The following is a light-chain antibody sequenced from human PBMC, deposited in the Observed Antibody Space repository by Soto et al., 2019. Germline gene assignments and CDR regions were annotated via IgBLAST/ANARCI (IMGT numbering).Light chain of an antibody. V-gene: IGKV1-39*01. CDR1: QSISIY. Sequence: DFQMTQSPSSLSASVGDRVTITCRASQSISIYLNWYQQKPGKAPKLLIYAASSLQSGVPSRFSADGSGTDFTLTISSLQPEDFATYYCQQSSSTPLTFGGGTKVHIK. CDR2: AAS. J-gene: IGKJ4*01. CDR3: QQSSSTPLT.